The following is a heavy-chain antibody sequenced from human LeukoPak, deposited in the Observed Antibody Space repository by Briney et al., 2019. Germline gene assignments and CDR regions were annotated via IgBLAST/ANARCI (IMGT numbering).Heavy chain of an antibody. J-gene: IGHJ6*02. V-gene: IGHV3-30-3*01. CDR2: ISYDGSNK. D-gene: IGHD2-15*01. CDR1: GFTFSSYA. Sequence: GGSLRLSCAASGFTFSSYAMHWVRQAPGKGLEWVAVISYDGSNKYYADSVKGRFTISRDNSKNTLYLQMNSLRAEDTAVYYCARDSRGWSHTSFYGMDVWGQGTTVTVSS. CDR3: ARDSRGWSHTSFYGMDV.